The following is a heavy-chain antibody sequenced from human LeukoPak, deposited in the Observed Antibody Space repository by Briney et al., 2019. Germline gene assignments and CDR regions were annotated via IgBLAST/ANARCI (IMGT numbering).Heavy chain of an antibody. Sequence: ASVKVSCKASGGTFSSYAISWVRQAPGQGLEWMGGINPNSGGTNYAQKFQGRVTMTRDTSISTAYMELSRLRSDDTAVYYCAKSIAVAGKFVDYWGQGTLVTVSS. J-gene: IGHJ4*02. CDR3: AKSIAVAGKFVDY. CDR2: INPNSGGT. V-gene: IGHV1-2*02. D-gene: IGHD6-19*01. CDR1: GGTFSSYA.